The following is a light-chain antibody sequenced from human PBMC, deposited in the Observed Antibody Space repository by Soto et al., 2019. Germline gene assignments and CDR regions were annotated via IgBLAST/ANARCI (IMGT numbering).Light chain of an antibody. V-gene: IGKV3-20*01. CDR3: QHYNSYSEA. Sequence: EIVLTQSPGTLSLSPGERATLSCRATQTVFSNYIGWYQQKPGQAPRLLIYGASTRATGIPARFSGSGSGTEFTLTISSLQPDDFATYYCQHYNSYSEAFGQGTKVDIK. CDR1: QTVFSNY. CDR2: GAS. J-gene: IGKJ1*01.